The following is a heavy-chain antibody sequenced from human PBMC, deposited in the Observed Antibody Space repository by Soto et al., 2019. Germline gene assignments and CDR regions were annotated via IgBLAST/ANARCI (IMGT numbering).Heavy chain of an antibody. D-gene: IGHD6-19*01. CDR1: GFTFSSYE. J-gene: IGHJ4*02. Sequence: PGGSLRLSCAVSGFTFSSYEVNWVRQAPGKGLEWVSFTSSGDSTIYYADSVKGRFTISRDNAKNSLYLQMNNLRDEDTAVYYCARQNGSGWEGLFDYWGQGTLVTVSS. CDR3: ARQNGSGWEGLFDY. CDR2: TSSGDSTI. V-gene: IGHV3-48*03.